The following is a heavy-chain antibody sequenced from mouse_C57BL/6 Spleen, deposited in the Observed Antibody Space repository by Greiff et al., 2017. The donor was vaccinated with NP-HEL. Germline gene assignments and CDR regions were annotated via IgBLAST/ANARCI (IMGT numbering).Heavy chain of an antibody. D-gene: IGHD1-1*01. CDR3: ARDLYGSSPWFAY. V-gene: IGHV7-1*01. Sequence: EVMLVESGGGLVQSGRSLRLSCATSGFTFSDFYMEWVRQAPGKGLEWIAASRNKANDYTTEYSAFVKGRFIVSRDTSQSILYLQMNALRAEDTAIYYCARDLYGSSPWFAYWGQGTLVTVSA. J-gene: IGHJ3*01. CDR1: GFTFSDFY. CDR2: SRNKANDYTT.